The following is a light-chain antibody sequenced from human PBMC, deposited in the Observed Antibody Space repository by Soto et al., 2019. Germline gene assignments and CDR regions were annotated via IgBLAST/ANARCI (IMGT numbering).Light chain of an antibody. J-gene: IGKJ5*01. CDR1: QSVSSY. Sequence: EIVFTHSPSTLSLSPVERATLSCRASQSVSSYLAWYQQKPGQAPRLLIYDASNRATGIPARFSGSGSGTDFTLTISSLEPEDFAVYYCQQSSNWPPINFGQGTRLEIK. CDR2: DAS. CDR3: QQSSNWPPIN. V-gene: IGKV3-11*01.